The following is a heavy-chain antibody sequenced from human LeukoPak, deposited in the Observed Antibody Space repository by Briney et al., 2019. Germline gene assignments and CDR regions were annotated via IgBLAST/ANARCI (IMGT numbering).Heavy chain of an antibody. CDR3: AKHRSGIAASGSNY. Sequence: AGSLRLSCAASGFTFSSFAMSWFRQAPGKGLEWVAGSHFSGSGGDSGGSTYYTHYVTGRFTISRDDSNNTLYLQMSSLRVEYTAVYYCAKHRSGIAASGSNYWGQGALVSVSS. CDR1: GFTFSSFA. D-gene: IGHD6-13*01. V-gene: IGHV3-23*01. J-gene: IGHJ4*02. CDR2: FSGSGGDSGGST.